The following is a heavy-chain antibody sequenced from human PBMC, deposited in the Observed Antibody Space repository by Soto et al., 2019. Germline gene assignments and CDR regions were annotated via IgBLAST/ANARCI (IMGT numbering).Heavy chain of an antibody. D-gene: IGHD4-17*01. CDR2: IRSKANSYAT. CDR1: GFTFSGSA. Sequence: EVQLVESGGGLVQPGGSLKLSCAASGFTFSGSAMHWVRQASGKGLEWVGRIRSKANSYATAYAASVRGRFTISRDDSKNTAYLQMNSLNTEDTAVYYCTRLEIQNDYHFDYWGQGTLVTVSS. V-gene: IGHV3-73*01. CDR3: TRLEIQNDYHFDY. J-gene: IGHJ4*02.